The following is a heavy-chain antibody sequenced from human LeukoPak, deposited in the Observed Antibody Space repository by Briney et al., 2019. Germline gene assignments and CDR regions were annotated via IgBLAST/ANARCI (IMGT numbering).Heavy chain of an antibody. D-gene: IGHD3-9*01. Sequence: GGSLRLSCAASGFTFSSYEMNWVRQAPGKGLEWVSYISSSGSTIYYADSVKGRFTISRDNAKNTLYLQMNSLRAEDTAVYYCAKGREYYDILTGYPLDFWFDYWGQGTLVTVSS. V-gene: IGHV3-48*03. J-gene: IGHJ4*02. CDR1: GFTFSSYE. CDR3: AKGREYYDILTGYPLDFWFDY. CDR2: ISSSGSTI.